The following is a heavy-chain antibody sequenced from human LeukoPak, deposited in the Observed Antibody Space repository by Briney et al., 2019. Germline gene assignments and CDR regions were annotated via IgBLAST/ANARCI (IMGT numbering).Heavy chain of an antibody. CDR3: ARERAEYSGYDSSCFDY. D-gene: IGHD5-12*01. J-gene: IGHJ4*02. Sequence: ASVKVSCKASGYTFTSYDINWVRQATGQGLEWVGWMNPNSGNTGYAQKFQGRVTITRNTSISTAYMELSSLRSEDTAVYYCARERAEYSGYDSSCFDYWGQGTLVTVSS. CDR2: MNPNSGNT. V-gene: IGHV1-8*03. CDR1: GYTFTSYD.